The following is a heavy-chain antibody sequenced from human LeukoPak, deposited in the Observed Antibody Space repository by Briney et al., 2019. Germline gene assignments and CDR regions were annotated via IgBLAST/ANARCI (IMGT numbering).Heavy chain of an antibody. CDR1: GGSISSFY. J-gene: IGHJ6*02. CDR2: IYFTGSS. Sequence: PSETLSLTCTVSGGSISSFYWSWIRQTPGKGLEWIGHIYFTGSSDLNPTLKSRFSISIDTSKNQFSLNLNSVTAADTAVYYCARDEANYDILTGYPYYYYGMDVWGQGTTVTVSS. D-gene: IGHD3-9*01. V-gene: IGHV4-59*12. CDR3: ARDEANYDILTGYPYYYYGMDV.